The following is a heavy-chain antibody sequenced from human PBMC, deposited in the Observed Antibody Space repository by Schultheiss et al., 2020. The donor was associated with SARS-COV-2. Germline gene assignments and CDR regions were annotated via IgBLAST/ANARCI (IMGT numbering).Heavy chain of an antibody. CDR1: GGTFSSYA. CDR3: AKDRFVLRFLGWFDP. Sequence: ASVKVSCKASGGTFSSYAISWVRQAPGQGLEWMGIINPSGGSTSYAQKFQGRVTMTRDTSTSTVYMELSSLRAEDTAVYYCAKDRFVLRFLGWFDPWGQGTLVTVSS. V-gene: IGHV1-46*01. J-gene: IGHJ5*02. D-gene: IGHD3-3*01. CDR2: INPSGGST.